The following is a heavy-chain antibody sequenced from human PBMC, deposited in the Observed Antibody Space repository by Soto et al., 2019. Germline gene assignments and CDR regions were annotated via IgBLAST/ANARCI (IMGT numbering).Heavy chain of an antibody. D-gene: IGHD7-27*01. CDR1: GFSFSISP. V-gene: IGHV3-30-3*01. CDR2: ISYDGTNK. CDR3: ARDPKTSGGQHWAFNYFDS. J-gene: IGHJ4*02. Sequence: QVQLVESGGGVGQPGRSLRLSCAASGFSFSISPMHWVRQAPGKGPEWVALISYDGTNKFYADSVKGRFTISRDNSKSTLYLQVDSLRPKDAAVYYCARDPKTSGGQHWAFNYFDSWGQGTLVTVSS.